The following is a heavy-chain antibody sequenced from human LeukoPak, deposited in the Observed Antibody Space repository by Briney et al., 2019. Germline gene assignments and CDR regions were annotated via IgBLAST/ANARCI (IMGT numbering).Heavy chain of an antibody. D-gene: IGHD6-13*01. J-gene: IGHJ4*02. CDR2: IKSDGSEK. Sequence: PGGSLRLSCAGSTYMFNNCWMTWVRQAPGKGLEWVANIKSDGSEKYFVDSVEGRFTIARDNAKKSLYLQMNSLRPEDTAVYYCTGGQPVVSWGQGTLVTVSS. CDR3: TGGQPVVS. CDR1: TYMFNNCW. V-gene: IGHV3-7*01.